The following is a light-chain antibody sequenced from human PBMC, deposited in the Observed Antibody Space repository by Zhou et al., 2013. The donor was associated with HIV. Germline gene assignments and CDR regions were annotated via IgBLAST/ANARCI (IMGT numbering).Light chain of an antibody. CDR2: AAS. CDR3: QQRRNWPPLT. J-gene: IGKJ4*01. CDR1: QSVNNNY. V-gene: IGKV3D-20*02. Sequence: EIVMTQSPATLSVSPGERATLSCRASQSVNNNYLAWYQQKPGQAPRLLIHAASSRATGIPDRFSGSGSGTDFTLTISSLEPEDFAVYYCQQRRNWPPLTFGGGTKVEMK.